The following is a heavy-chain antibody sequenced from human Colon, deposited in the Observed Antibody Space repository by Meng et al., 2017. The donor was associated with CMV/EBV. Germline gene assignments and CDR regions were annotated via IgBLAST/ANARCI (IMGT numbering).Heavy chain of an antibody. Sequence: ASVKVSCKASGYTFTGYYMHWVRQAPGQRLEWMGWINPNSGGTNYVQKFQGRVTMTRDTSISTAYMELSRLRSDDTAVYYCARDFSSGWRDFDYWGQGTLVTVSS. CDR2: INPNSGGT. CDR1: GYTFTGYY. V-gene: IGHV1-2*02. CDR3: ARDFSSGWRDFDY. D-gene: IGHD6-19*01. J-gene: IGHJ4*02.